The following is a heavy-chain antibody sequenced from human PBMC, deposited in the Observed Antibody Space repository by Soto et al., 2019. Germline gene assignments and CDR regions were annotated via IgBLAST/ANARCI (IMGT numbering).Heavy chain of an antibody. Sequence: GESLKISCKGSGYSFTSYWIGWVRQMPGKGLEWMGIIYPGDSDTRYSPSFQGQVTISADKSISTAYLQWSSLKASDAAMYYWARPLGDSGGYYYGWFDPWGQGTLVTVSS. V-gene: IGHV5-51*01. CDR3: ARPLGDSGGYYYGWFDP. CDR2: IYPGDSDT. D-gene: IGHD3-22*01. J-gene: IGHJ5*02. CDR1: GYSFTSYW.